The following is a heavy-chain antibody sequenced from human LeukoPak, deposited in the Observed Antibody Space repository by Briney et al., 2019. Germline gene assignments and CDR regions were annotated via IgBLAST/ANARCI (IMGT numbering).Heavy chain of an antibody. D-gene: IGHD2-15*01. Sequence: SETLSLTCTISGGSISSSSYYWGWIRQPPGKGLEWIGSIYYSGGTYYYPSLKRRVTISVDTSKHQFSLKLTSVTAADTAVYYCARDSLPYCSGGTCYGDNDAFDIWGQGTMVTISS. CDR1: GGSISSSSYY. CDR2: IYYSGGT. V-gene: IGHV4-39*02. J-gene: IGHJ3*02. CDR3: ARDSLPYCSGGTCYGDNDAFDI.